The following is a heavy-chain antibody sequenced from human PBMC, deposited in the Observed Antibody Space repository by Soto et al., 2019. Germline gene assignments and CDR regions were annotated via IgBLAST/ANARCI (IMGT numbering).Heavy chain of an antibody. D-gene: IGHD2-2*01. J-gene: IGHJ5*02. CDR1: GFTFSSYA. CDR3: ANGGRYCSSTSCYWDWFDP. Sequence: GGSLRLSCAASGFTFSSYAMSWVRQSPGKGLEWVSAISGSGGSTYYADSVKGRFTISRDNSKNTLYLQMNSLRAEDTAVYYCANGGRYCSSTSCYWDWFDPWGQGTLVTVSS. CDR2: ISGSGGST. V-gene: IGHV3-23*01.